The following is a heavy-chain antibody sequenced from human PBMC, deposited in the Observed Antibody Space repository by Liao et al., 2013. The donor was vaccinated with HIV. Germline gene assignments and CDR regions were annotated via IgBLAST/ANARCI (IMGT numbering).Heavy chain of an antibody. Sequence: QVQLQESGPGLVKPSETLSLTCTVSGVSISSGRHYWSWIRQPAGKGLEWIGRIYGRGSPNYNPSLESRVTISVDTSKNQFSLKLTSVTAADTAVYYCARVHTTTFRYYYYYMDVWGKGTTVTVSS. CDR2: IYGRGSP. CDR3: ARVHTTTFRYYYYYMDV. V-gene: IGHV4-61*02. CDR1: GVSISSGRHY. J-gene: IGHJ6*03. D-gene: IGHD3-16*01.